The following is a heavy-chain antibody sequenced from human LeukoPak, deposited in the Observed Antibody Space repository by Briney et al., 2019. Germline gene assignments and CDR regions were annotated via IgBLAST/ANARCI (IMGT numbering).Heavy chain of an antibody. D-gene: IGHD1-26*01. J-gene: IGHJ4*02. V-gene: IGHV1-18*01. CDR2: ISAYNGNT. CDR1: GYTFTSYG. CDR3: ARVYSGSYYAGSFFDY. Sequence: ASVKVSCKASGYTFTSYGISWVRQAPGQGLEWMGWISAYNGNTNYAQKLQGRVTMTTDTSTSTAYMELRSLRSDDTAVYYCARVYSGSYYAGSFFDYWGQGTLVTVSS.